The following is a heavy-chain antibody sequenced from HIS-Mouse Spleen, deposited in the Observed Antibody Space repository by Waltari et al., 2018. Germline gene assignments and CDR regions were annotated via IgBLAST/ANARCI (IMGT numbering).Heavy chain of an antibody. Sequence: QVQLVESGGGVVQPGRSLRLSCAASGFTFSSYAMHWVRQAPGKGLEWVAVISYDGSNKYSADSVKGRFTISRDNSKNTLYLQMNSLRAEDTAVYYCARVTDYWGQGTLVTVSS. J-gene: IGHJ4*02. CDR1: GFTFSSYA. V-gene: IGHV3-30-3*01. CDR2: ISYDGSNK. CDR3: ARVTDY.